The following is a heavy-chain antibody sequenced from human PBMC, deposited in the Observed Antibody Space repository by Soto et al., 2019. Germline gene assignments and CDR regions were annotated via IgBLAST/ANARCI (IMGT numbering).Heavy chain of an antibody. J-gene: IGHJ4*02. CDR1: GFTFSSYS. D-gene: IGHD6-13*01. V-gene: IGHV3-48*02. CDR3: ARGSSNWAYYFDF. CDR2: ITSSGTTV. Sequence: EVHLVESGGGLVQPGGSLRLSCAASGFTFSSYSQNWVRQAPGKGLEWVSYITSSGTTVYYADSVRGRFTISRDNAKNSLYLQMNSLRDDDTAVYYCARGSSNWAYYFDFWGQRTLVTVSS.